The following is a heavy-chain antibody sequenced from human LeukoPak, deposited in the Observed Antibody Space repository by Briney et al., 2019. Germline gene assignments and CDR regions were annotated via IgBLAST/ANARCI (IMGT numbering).Heavy chain of an antibody. J-gene: IGHJ4*02. CDR1: GFTFSDYS. Sequence: GGSLRLSCAASGFTFSDYSMSWVRQAPGKGLEWVANIKQDGSEKYYVDSVKGRFTISRDNAKNSLYLQMNSLRAEDTAVYYCARDGSETYYDFWSGYPPAGYYDYWGQGTLVTVSS. D-gene: IGHD3-3*01. CDR3: ARDGSETYYDFWSGYPPAGYYDY. CDR2: IKQDGSEK. V-gene: IGHV3-7*05.